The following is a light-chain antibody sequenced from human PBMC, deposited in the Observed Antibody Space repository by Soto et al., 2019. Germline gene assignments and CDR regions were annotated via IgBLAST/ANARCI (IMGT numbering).Light chain of an antibody. J-gene: IGKJ4*01. CDR1: QSVRSTY. CDR2: GAS. V-gene: IGKV3D-20*02. CDR3: QQRSNWPPVT. Sequence: EIVLTQSPGTLSLSPGERATLSCRASQSVRSTYLAWYQQKPGQAPRLLIYGASSMATGIPDRFSGSGSGTDFTLTISRLEPEDFAVYYCQQRSNWPPVTFGGGTKVEIK.